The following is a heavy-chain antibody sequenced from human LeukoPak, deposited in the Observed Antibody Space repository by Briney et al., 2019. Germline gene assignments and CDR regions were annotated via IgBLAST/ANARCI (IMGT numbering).Heavy chain of an antibody. D-gene: IGHD6-13*01. Sequence: PGGPLRLSCAASGFTFSSYAMSWVRQAPGKGLEWVSAISGSGGSTYYADSVKGRFTISRDNSKNTLYLQMNSLRAEDTAVYYCAKDDAAFSSSWYLNWGQGTLVTVSS. CDR2: ISGSGGST. V-gene: IGHV3-23*01. CDR3: AKDDAAFSSSWYLN. J-gene: IGHJ4*02. CDR1: GFTFSSYA.